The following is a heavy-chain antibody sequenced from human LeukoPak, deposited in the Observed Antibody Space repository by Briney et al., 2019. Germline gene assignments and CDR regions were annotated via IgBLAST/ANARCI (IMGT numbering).Heavy chain of an antibody. Sequence: ASVKVSCKASGYTFTSYEINWVRQATGQGLEWMGWMNPNTDNTGYAQKFQGRVTMTRNASISTAYMELSSLRSEDTAVYYCARVGSSSWFNYNWFGSWGQGTLVTVSS. V-gene: IGHV1-8*01. J-gene: IGHJ5*01. CDR1: GYTFTSYE. CDR3: ARVGSSSWFNYNWFGS. D-gene: IGHD6-13*01. CDR2: MNPNTDNT.